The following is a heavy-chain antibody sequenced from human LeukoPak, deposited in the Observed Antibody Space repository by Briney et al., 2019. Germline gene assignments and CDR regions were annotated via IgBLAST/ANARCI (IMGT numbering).Heavy chain of an antibody. D-gene: IGHD5-18*01. CDR1: GFTFSSYE. CDR3: ARDRQRGYSYGFDY. V-gene: IGHV3-48*03. Sequence: PGGSLRLSCAASGFTFSSYEMNWVRQAPGKGREWVSYISSSGSTIYYADSVKGRFTISRDNAKNSLYLQMNSLRAEDTAVYYCARDRQRGYSYGFDYWGQGTLVTVSS. CDR2: ISSSGSTI. J-gene: IGHJ4*02.